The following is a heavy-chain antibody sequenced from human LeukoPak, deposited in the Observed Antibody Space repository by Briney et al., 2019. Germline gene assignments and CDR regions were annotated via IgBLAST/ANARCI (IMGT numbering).Heavy chain of an antibody. CDR3: ARGRGAFDI. J-gene: IGHJ3*02. Sequence: SETLSLTCTVSGGSISSYYWSWIRQPPGKGLEWIGYIYYSGSTNYNPSLKSRVTISVDTSKNQFSLKLSSVTAADTAVYYCARGRGAFDIWGQGTMVTVSS. V-gene: IGHV4-59*12. CDR1: GGSISSYY. D-gene: IGHD3-10*01. CDR2: IYYSGST.